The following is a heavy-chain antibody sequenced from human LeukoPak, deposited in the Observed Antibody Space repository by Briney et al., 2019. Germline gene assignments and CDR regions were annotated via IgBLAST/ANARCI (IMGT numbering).Heavy chain of an antibody. CDR2: IIPMFGTP. D-gene: IGHD3-10*01. CDR3: ATTPGKLWFGELSR. J-gene: IGHJ4*02. Sequence: SVKVSCKASGGTFSSYAINWVRQAPGQGLEWMGGIIPMFGTPNYAQKFQARVTITADESTSTAYMELSSLRSEDTAVYYCATTPGKLWFGELSRWGQGTLVTVSS. CDR1: GGTFSSYA. V-gene: IGHV1-69*01.